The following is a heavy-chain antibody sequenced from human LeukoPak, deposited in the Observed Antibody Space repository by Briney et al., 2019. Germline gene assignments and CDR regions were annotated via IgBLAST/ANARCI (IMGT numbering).Heavy chain of an antibody. V-gene: IGHV3-30*18. CDR3: AKVRAMTTVTSDPFQH. CDR1: GFTFSSYG. J-gene: IGHJ1*01. CDR2: ISYDGSNK. Sequence: PGGSLRLSCAASGFTFSSYGMPWVRQAPGKGLEWVAVISYDGSNKYYADSVKGRFTISRDNSKNTLYLQMNSLRAEDTAVYYCAKVRAMTTVTSDPFQHWGQGTLVTVSS. D-gene: IGHD4-17*01.